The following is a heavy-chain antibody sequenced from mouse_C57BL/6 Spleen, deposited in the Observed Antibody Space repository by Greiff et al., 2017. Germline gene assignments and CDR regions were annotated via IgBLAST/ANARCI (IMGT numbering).Heavy chain of an antibody. CDR2: IYPGDGDT. Sequence: VQGVESGPELVKPGASVKISCKASGYAFSSSWMNWVKQRPGKGLEWIGRIYPGDGDTNYNGKFKGKATLTADKSSSTAYMQLSSLTSEDSAVYFCARALYGSSLYYAMDYWGQGTSVTVSS. CDR1: GYAFSSSW. V-gene: IGHV1-82*01. D-gene: IGHD1-1*01. J-gene: IGHJ4*01. CDR3: ARALYGSSLYYAMDY.